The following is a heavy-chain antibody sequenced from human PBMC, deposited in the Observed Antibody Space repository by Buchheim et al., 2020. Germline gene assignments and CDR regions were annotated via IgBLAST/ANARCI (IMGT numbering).Heavy chain of an antibody. CDR2: IYYSGST. CDR3: ARETDRGYNIVVVPAAIQDGMDV. CDR1: GGSISSGGYY. Sequence: QVQLQESGAGLVKPSQTLSLTCTVSGGSISSGGYYWSWIRQHPGKGLEWIGYIYYSGSTYYNPSLKSRFTISVDPSKNQFSLKLSSVTAADTAMYYCARETDRGYNIVVVPAAIQDGMDVWGQKTT. J-gene: IGHJ6*02. D-gene: IGHD2-2*02. V-gene: IGHV4-31*03.